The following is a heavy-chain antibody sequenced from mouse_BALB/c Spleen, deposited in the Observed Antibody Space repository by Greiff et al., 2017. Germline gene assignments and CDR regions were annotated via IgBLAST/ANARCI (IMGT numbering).Heavy chain of an antibody. Sequence: QVQLKQPGAELVRPGASVKLSCKASGYTFTSYWINWVKQRPGQGLEWIGNIYPSDSYTNYNQKFKDKATLTVDKSSSTAYMQLSSPTSEDSAVYYCTRTYDSLDYWGQGTTLTVSS. J-gene: IGHJ2*01. D-gene: IGHD2-4*01. CDR1: GYTFTSYW. CDR3: TRTYDSLDY. CDR2: IYPSDSYT. V-gene: IGHV1-69*02.